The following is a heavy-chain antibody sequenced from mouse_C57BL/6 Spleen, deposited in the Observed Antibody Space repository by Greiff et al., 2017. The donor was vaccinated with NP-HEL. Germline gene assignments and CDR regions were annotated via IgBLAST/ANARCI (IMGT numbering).Heavy chain of an antibody. D-gene: IGHD1-1*01. CDR3: ARDYGSSYWYFDV. CDR1: GYTFTSYW. CDR2: IDPSDSYT. J-gene: IGHJ1*03. V-gene: IGHV1-69*01. Sequence: QVQLQQPGAELVMPGASVKLSCKASGYTFTSYWMHWVKQRPGQGLEWIGEIDPSDSYTNYNQKFKGKYTLTVDKSSSTAYMQLSSLTSEDSAVYYCARDYGSSYWYFDVWGTGTTVTVSS.